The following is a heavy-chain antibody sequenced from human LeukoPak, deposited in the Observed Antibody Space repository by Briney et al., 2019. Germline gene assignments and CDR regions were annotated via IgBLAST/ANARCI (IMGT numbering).Heavy chain of an antibody. V-gene: IGHV1-69*04. J-gene: IGHJ5*02. CDR1: GGTFSSYA. CDR2: IIPILGIA. D-gene: IGHD2-2*01. CDR3: ARDLPIVVVPAARVGVGLDP. Sequence: AASVKVSCKASGGTFSSYAISWVRQAPGQGLEWMGRIIPILGIANYAQKFQGRVTITADKSTGTAYMELSSLRSEDTAVYYCARDLPIVVVPAARVGVGLDPWGQGTLVTVSS.